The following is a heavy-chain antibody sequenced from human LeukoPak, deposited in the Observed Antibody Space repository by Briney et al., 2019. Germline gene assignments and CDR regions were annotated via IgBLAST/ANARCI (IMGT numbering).Heavy chain of an antibody. V-gene: IGHV3-23*01. Sequence: WGSLRLSCAASGFTFSNNAMSWVRQAPGKGLEWVSAITANGGTTFYAYSVKGRFTTSRDTSKNTLYLQGNSLRADAAAVYYCAREGGRGSFFDYWGQGTLVTVSS. CDR1: GFTFSNNA. CDR3: AREGGRGSFFDY. CDR2: ITANGGTT. J-gene: IGHJ4*02. D-gene: IGHD1-26*01.